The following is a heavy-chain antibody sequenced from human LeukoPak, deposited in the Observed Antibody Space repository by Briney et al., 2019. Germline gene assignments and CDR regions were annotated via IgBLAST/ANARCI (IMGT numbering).Heavy chain of an antibody. V-gene: IGHV4-4*07. D-gene: IGHD3-3*01. CDR1: GGSISSYY. CDR3: ARDLGKDYDFWSGSPPGWFDP. Sequence: SETLSLTCTVSGGSISSYYWSWIRQPAGKGLEWIRRIYTSGSTNYNPSLKSRVTISVDKSKNQFSLKLSSVTAADTAVYYCARDLGKDYDFWSGSPPGWFDPWGQGTLVTVPS. J-gene: IGHJ5*02. CDR2: IYTSGST.